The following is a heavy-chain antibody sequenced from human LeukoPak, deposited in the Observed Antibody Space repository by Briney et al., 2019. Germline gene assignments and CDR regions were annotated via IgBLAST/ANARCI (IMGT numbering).Heavy chain of an antibody. Sequence: GALRLSCAASGFTFSSYAMSWVRQAPGKGLEWVSGISDSGGSTYYADSVKGRFTISRDNSKNTLYLQMNSLRAEDTAVYYCAKGYDSSGYYPFDYWGQGTLVTVSS. CDR3: AKGYDSSGYYPFDY. D-gene: IGHD3-22*01. CDR2: ISDSGGST. CDR1: GFTFSSYA. J-gene: IGHJ4*02. V-gene: IGHV3-23*01.